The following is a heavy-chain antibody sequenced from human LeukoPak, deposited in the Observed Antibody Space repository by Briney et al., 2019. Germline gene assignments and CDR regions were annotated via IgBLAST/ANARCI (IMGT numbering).Heavy chain of an antibody. Sequence: SETLSLTCAVSGGSFSGYYWSWVRQPPGKGLEWIGEINHSGSTNYNPSLKSRGTISVDTSKKQFSLKLSSVTAADTAVYYCARRGQKGAYYYDSSGTNWFDPWGQGTLVTVSS. CDR2: INHSGST. D-gene: IGHD3-22*01. V-gene: IGHV4-34*01. CDR1: GGSFSGYY. CDR3: ARRGQKGAYYYDSSGTNWFDP. J-gene: IGHJ5*02.